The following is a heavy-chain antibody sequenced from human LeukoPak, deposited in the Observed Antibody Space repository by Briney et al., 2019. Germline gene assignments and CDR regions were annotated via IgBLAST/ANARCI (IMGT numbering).Heavy chain of an antibody. Sequence: SEAPSQICSVSGGSISSSSYYGGGIRQPPGEGVGWVGSIYYSGSTYYNPSLKSRVTISVDTSKNQFSLKLSSVTAADTAVYYCARDVVRGVIIYYGMDVWGQGTTVTVSS. D-gene: IGHD3-10*01. CDR1: GGSISSSSYY. CDR3: ARDVVRGVIIYYGMDV. V-gene: IGHV4-39*07. CDR2: IYYSGST. J-gene: IGHJ6*02.